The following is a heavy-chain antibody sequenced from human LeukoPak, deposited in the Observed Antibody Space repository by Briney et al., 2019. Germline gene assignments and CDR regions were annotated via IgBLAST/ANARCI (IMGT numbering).Heavy chain of an antibody. D-gene: IGHD1-26*01. Sequence: SETLSLTCTVSGGSISSYFWSWIRQPPGKGLEWIGYIYYSGSTNYNPSLKSRVTISVDTSKNQFSLKLSSVTAADTAVYYCARQGSGNYYGYFDYWGQGTPVTVSS. V-gene: IGHV4-59*08. CDR1: GGSISSYF. CDR3: ARQGSGNYYGYFDY. CDR2: IYYSGST. J-gene: IGHJ4*02.